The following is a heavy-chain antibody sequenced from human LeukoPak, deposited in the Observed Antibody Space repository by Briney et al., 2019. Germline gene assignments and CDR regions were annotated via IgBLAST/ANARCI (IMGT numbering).Heavy chain of an antibody. CDR2: IKQDASEK. CDR3: ARAMAKDDGFDI. J-gene: IGHJ3*02. D-gene: IGHD5-24*01. CDR1: GFTFSSYW. V-gene: IGHV3-7*01. Sequence: PGGSLRLSCAASGFTFSSYWMSWVRQAPGKGLEWVGNIKQDASEKYYVDSVKGRFTISRDNAKNSLYLQLNSVRAEDTVVYYCARAMAKDDGFDIWGQGTMVTVSS.